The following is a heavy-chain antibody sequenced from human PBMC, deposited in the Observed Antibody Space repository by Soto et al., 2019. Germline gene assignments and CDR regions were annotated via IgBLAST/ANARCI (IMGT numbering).Heavy chain of an antibody. CDR2: ISASSSYI. V-gene: IGHV3-21*01. CDR1: GFTFSSYS. CDR3: ARGSIVATSLTPFDF. J-gene: IGHJ4*02. D-gene: IGHD5-12*01. Sequence: EVQLVESGGGLVKPGGSLRLSGAASGFTFSSYSMNWVRQAPGKGLEWVSSISASSSYIYYADSVKGRFTVSRDNAKNSLYLQINSLRDEDTAVYYCARGSIVATSLTPFDFWGQGTLVIVSS.